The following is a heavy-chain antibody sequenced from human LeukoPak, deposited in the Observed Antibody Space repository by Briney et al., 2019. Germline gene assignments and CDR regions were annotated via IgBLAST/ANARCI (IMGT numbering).Heavy chain of an antibody. CDR1: GFTVSNNY. V-gene: IGHV3-53*01. D-gene: IGHD1-7*01. CDR2: IYSGGST. J-gene: IGHJ4*02. Sequence: GGSLRLSCAASGFTVSNNYMSWVRQAPGKGLEWVSVIYSGGSTYYADSVKGRFTISRDNSKNTLYLQMNSLKAEDTGVYYCGGLGTNELPIFDSWGQGTLVTVSS. CDR3: GGLGTNELPIFDS.